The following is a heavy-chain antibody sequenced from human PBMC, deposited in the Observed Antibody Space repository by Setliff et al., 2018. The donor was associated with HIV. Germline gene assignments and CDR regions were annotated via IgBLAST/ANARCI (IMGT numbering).Heavy chain of an antibody. CDR1: GYSFTSSW. V-gene: IGHV5-51*01. CDR2: IYPGDSDT. Sequence: GESLKISCQGSGYSFTSSWIGWVRQMPGKGLEWMGIIYPGDSDTRYSPSFQGQVTISADKSISTAYLQWSSLKASDTAMYYCARIYCSTTSCLGPFDYWGQGTLVTVSS. D-gene: IGHD2-2*01. J-gene: IGHJ4*02. CDR3: ARIYCSTTSCLGPFDY.